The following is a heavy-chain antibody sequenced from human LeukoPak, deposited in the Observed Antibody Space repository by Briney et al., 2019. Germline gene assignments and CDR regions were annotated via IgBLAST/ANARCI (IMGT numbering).Heavy chain of an antibody. CDR1: GVSISSGSYY. CDR3: ARVNGVVTAQNAFDI. V-gene: IGHV4-61*02. D-gene: IGHD2-21*02. Sequence: SETLSLTCTVSGVSISSGSYYWSWLRQPAGKGLEWIGRIYTSGSTNYNPSLKSRVTISVDKSKNQFSLKLSSVTAADTAVYYCARVNGVVTAQNAFDIWGQGTMVTVSS. CDR2: IYTSGST. J-gene: IGHJ3*02.